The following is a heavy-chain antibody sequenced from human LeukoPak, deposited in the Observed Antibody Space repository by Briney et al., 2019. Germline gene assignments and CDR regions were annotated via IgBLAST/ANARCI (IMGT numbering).Heavy chain of an antibody. CDR3: AEDSSMVTTRAPYYYYYLDV. J-gene: IGHJ6*02. CDR2: IIPLLGTP. Sequence: SVKVSCKASGGTFTNYAISWVRQAPGQGLEWMGGIIPLLGTPNYAQKLQGRVTITADDSTSTAYMELTSLRSEDTAVYYCAEDSSMVTTRAPYYYYYLDVWDQGTTVTVSS. D-gene: IGHD4-17*01. CDR1: GGTFTNYA. V-gene: IGHV1-69*13.